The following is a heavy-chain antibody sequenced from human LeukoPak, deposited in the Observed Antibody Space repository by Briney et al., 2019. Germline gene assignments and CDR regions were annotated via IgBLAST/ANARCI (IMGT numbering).Heavy chain of an antibody. J-gene: IGHJ4*02. D-gene: IGHD2-15*01. Sequence: GESLKISCKGSGYSFTSYWIGWVRQMPGNGLEWMGIIYPGDSDTRYSPSFQGQVTISADRSISTAYLQWSSLKASDTAMYYCARLPKDIVVVVAATHWGQGTLVTVSS. CDR1: GYSFTSYW. V-gene: IGHV5-51*01. CDR3: ARLPKDIVVVVAATH. CDR2: IYPGDSDT.